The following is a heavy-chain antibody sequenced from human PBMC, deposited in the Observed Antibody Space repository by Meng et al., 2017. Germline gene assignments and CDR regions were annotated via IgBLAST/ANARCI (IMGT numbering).Heavy chain of an antibody. CDR3: ARWSIYCSGGSCYSFDY. CDR1: VGSISSSNW. D-gene: IGHD2-15*01. CDR2: IYHGGST. V-gene: IGHV4-4*02. J-gene: IGHJ4*02. Sequence: QWLLQEAGPGLVEPSGTLSLTCAVAVGSISSSNWWSWVRQPPGKGLEWIGEIYHGGSTNYNPSLKSRVTISVDKSKNQFSLKLSSVTAADTAVYYCARWSIYCSGGSCYSFDYWGQGTLVTVSS.